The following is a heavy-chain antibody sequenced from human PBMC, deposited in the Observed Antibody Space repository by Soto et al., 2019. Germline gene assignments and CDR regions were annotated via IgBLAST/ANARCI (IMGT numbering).Heavy chain of an antibody. Sequence: SETLSLTCSVYGGSFIGYYWSWIRQPPGKGLEWIGEINHSGSTNYSPSLKSRVTISVDTSKNQFSVKLSSVTAADTAVYYCARAPQYYYDSSGHRGNAALDVWGQGTMVTVSS. D-gene: IGHD3-22*01. CDR3: ARAPQYYYDSSGHRGNAALDV. V-gene: IGHV4-34*01. J-gene: IGHJ3*01. CDR2: INHSGST. CDR1: GGSFIGYY.